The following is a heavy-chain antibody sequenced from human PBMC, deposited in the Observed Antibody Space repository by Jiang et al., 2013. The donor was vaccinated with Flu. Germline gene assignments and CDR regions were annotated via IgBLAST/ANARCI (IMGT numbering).Heavy chain of an antibody. CDR3: GRRLGRTLDY. Sequence: EWMGWINNWRMVTQNTSQKFQDRVTIARDTSASTAYMELSSLRFEDTAVYYCGRRLGRTLDYWGQGTLVTVSS. J-gene: IGHJ4*02. CDR2: INNWRMVT. D-gene: IGHD1-1*01. V-gene: IGHV1-3*04.